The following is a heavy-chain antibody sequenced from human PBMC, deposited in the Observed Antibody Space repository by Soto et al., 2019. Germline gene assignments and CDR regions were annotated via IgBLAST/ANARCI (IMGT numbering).Heavy chain of an antibody. CDR1: GGSFSGYY. D-gene: IGHD2-2*01. CDR2: INHSGST. CDR3: ARGAPERIHCSSISCYRVYYYYYYMDV. Sequence: SETLSLTCAVYGGSFSGYYWSWIRQPPGKGLEWIGEINHSGSTNYNPSLKSRVTISVDTSKNQFSLKLSSVTAADTAVYYCARGAPERIHCSSISCYRVYYYYYYMDVWGKGTTVTVSS. V-gene: IGHV4-34*01. J-gene: IGHJ6*03.